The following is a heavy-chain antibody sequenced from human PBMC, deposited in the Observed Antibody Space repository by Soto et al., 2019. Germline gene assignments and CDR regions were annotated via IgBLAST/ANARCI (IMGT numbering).Heavy chain of an antibody. CDR3: ARDRGWLLNLVDTADRYFDY. J-gene: IGHJ4*02. V-gene: IGHV3-30-3*01. Sequence: QVQLVESGGGVVQPGRSLRLSCAASGFTFSSYAMHWVRQAPGTGLEWVAVISYDGSNKYYADSVKGRFTISRDNSKNTLYLQMNSLRAEDTAVYYCARDRGWLLNLVDTADRYFDYWGQGTLVTVSS. CDR2: ISYDGSNK. CDR1: GFTFSSYA. D-gene: IGHD5-18*01.